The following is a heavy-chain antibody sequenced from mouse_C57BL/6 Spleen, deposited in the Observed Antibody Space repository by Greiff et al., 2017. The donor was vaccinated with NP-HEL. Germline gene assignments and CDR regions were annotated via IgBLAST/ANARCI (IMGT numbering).Heavy chain of an antibody. CDR2: INYDGSST. J-gene: IGHJ2*01. CDR1: GFTFSDYY. Sequence: EVKVVESEGGLVQPGSSMKLSCTASGFTFSDYYMAWVRQVPEKGLEWVANINYDGSSTYYLDSLKSRFIISRDNAKNILYLQMSSLKSEDTATYYCARGDYYGSFDYWGQGTTLTVSS. V-gene: IGHV5-16*01. CDR3: ARGDYYGSFDY. D-gene: IGHD1-1*01.